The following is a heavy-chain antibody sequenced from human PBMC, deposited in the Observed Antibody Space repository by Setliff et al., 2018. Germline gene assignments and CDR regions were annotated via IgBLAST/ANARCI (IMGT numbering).Heavy chain of an antibody. Sequence: ASVKVSCKASGGTFSSYAISWVRQAPGQGLEWMGGIIPVFGTANYAQKFQGRVTITADESTSTAYMELSSLRSEDTAVYYCAREDGTYYNFWSGYSTTPYYGMDVWGQGTTVTVSS. CDR3: AREDGTYYNFWSGYSTTPYYGMDV. J-gene: IGHJ6*02. D-gene: IGHD3-3*01. CDR1: GGTFSSYA. V-gene: IGHV1-69*13. CDR2: IIPVFGTA.